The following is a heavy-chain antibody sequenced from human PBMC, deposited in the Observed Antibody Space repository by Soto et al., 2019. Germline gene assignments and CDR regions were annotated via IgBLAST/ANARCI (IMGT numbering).Heavy chain of an antibody. V-gene: IGHV4-34*01. CDR2: INHSGST. J-gene: IGHJ4*02. Sequence: SETLSLTCTVYGGSFTFSGYYWSWIRQPPGKGLEWIGEINHSGSTNYNPSLKSRVTISVDTSKNQFSLNLASVSAADTAVYYCARAPKVSGSSQTRPDFWGQGTLVTVSS. CDR1: GGSFTFSGYY. D-gene: IGHD6-6*01. CDR3: ARAPKVSGSSQTRPDF.